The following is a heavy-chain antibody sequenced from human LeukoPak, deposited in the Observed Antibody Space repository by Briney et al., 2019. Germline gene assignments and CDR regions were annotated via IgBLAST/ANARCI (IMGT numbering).Heavy chain of an antibody. V-gene: IGHV3-66*01. CDR1: GLTVCNNY. CDR3: ARDKDA. CDR2: IYSDGTT. J-gene: IGHJ5*02. Sequence: GGSLRLSCVVSGLTVCNNYMSWVRQAPGKGLEWVSVIYSDGTTRNADSVKGRFTISRDNSKNTVYLQMDSLRAEDTAVYYCARDKDAWGQGTLVTVSS.